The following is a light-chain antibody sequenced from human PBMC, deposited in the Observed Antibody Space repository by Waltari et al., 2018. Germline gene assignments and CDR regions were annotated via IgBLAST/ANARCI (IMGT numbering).Light chain of an antibody. J-gene: IGLJ3*02. V-gene: IGLV1-44*01. CDR3: AAWDDSLNGFWV. CDR2: SYK. Sequence: QSVLTQPPSASGTPGQRVTISCSGSSSNIGSNTVNWYQQLPGTAPKLLIYSYKKRTSGVPDRFSGSKSGTSASLAISGLQSEDEADYYCAAWDDSLNGFWVFGGGTKLTVL. CDR1: SSNIGSNT.